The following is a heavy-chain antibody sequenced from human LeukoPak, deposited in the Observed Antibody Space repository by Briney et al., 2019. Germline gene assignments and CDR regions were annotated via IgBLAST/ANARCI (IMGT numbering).Heavy chain of an antibody. J-gene: IGHJ4*02. Sequence: HTGGSLRLSCAASGFTVSSNYMSWVRQAPGKGLEWVSVIYSGGSTYYADSVKGRLTISRDNSKNTLYLQMNSLRAEDTAGYYCARDGSHRPGGDYWGQGTLVTVSS. V-gene: IGHV3-66*01. D-gene: IGHD6-6*01. CDR2: IYSGGST. CDR3: ARDGSHRPGGDY. CDR1: GFTVSSNY.